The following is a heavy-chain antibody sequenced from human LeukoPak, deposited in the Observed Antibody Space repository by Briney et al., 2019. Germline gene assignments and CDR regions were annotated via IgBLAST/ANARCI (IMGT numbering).Heavy chain of an antibody. CDR2: INPNSGDT. Sequence: ASVKVSCEASGYTFTGYHMHWARQAPGQGLEWMGRINPNSGDTNYAQKFQGRVTMTRDTSISTAYVELSRLRSDDTAVYYCARDYCSSTSRLFDYWGQGTLVTVSS. CDR1: GYTFTGYH. V-gene: IGHV1-2*06. CDR3: ARDYCSSTSRLFDY. D-gene: IGHD2-2*01. J-gene: IGHJ4*02.